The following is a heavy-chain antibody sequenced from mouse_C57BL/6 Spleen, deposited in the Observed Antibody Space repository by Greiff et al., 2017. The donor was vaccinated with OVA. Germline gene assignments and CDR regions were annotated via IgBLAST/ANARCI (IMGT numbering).Heavy chain of an antibody. V-gene: IGHV1-59*01. Sequence: QVQLQQPGAELVRPGTSVKLSCKASGYTFTSYWMHWVKQRPGQGLEWIGVIDPSDSYPNYNQKFKGKATLTVDTSSSTAYMQLSSLTSEDSAVYYCARWGSYGVAMDYWGQGTSVTVSS. CDR3: ARWGSYGVAMDY. CDR1: GYTFTSYW. D-gene: IGHD1-1*02. CDR2: IDPSDSYP. J-gene: IGHJ4*01.